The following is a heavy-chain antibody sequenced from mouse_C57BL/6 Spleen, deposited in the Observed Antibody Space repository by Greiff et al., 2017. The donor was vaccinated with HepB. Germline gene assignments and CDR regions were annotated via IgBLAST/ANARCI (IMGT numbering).Heavy chain of an antibody. J-gene: IGHJ2*01. CDR2: ISDGGSYT. CDR3: AREFDGYYGFCY. D-gene: IGHD2-3*01. V-gene: IGHV5-4*01. Sequence: EVMLVESGGGLVKPGGSLKLSCAASGFTFSSYAMSWVRQTPEKRLEWVATISDGGSYTYYPDNVKGRFTISRDNAKNNLYLQMSHLKSEDTARYYCAREFDGYYGFCYWGQGTTLTVSS. CDR1: GFTFSSYA.